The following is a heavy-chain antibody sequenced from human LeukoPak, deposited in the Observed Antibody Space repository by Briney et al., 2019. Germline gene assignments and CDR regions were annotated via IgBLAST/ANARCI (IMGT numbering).Heavy chain of an antibody. Sequence: SETLSLTCAVSGGSISSGGYSWSWIRQPPGKGLEWIGYIYHSGSTYYNPSLKSRVTISVDTSKNQFSLKLSSVTAADTAVYYCARLNLDYGDYHYYYYGMDVWGQGTTVTVSS. CDR1: GGSISSGGYS. J-gene: IGHJ6*02. CDR3: ARLNLDYGDYHYYYYGMDV. CDR2: IYHSGST. D-gene: IGHD4-17*01. V-gene: IGHV4-30-2*03.